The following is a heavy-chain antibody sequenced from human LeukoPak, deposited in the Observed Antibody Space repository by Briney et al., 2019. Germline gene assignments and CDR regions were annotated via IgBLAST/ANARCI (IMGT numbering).Heavy chain of an antibody. Sequence: ASVKASCKASGYTFTSYDINWVRQATGQGLEWMGWINPNSGGTNYAQKFQGRVTMTRDTSISTAYMELSRLRSDDTAVYYCARGDQRFLEWLLPAYYFDYWGQGTLVTVSS. CDR1: GYTFTSYD. V-gene: IGHV1-2*02. CDR2: INPNSGGT. D-gene: IGHD3-3*01. J-gene: IGHJ4*02. CDR3: ARGDQRFLEWLLPAYYFDY.